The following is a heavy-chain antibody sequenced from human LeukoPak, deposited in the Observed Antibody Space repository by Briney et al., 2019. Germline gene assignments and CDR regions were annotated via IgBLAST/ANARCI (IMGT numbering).Heavy chain of an antibody. D-gene: IGHD4-23*01. CDR1: GNNW. V-gene: IGHV3-74*01. Sequence: GGPLRFSGQASGNNWRHWVRQAQGRGRGWVSHINSDGSWTSYADSVKGRFTISRDNAKNTLYLQMNSLRAEDTAVYYCAKGGTTVVDYWGQGTLVTVSS. CDR2: INSDGSWT. J-gene: IGHJ4*02. CDR3: AKGGTTVVDY.